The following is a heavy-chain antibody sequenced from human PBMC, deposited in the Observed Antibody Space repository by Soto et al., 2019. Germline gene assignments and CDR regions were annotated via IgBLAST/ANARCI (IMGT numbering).Heavy chain of an antibody. Sequence: GGSLRLSCAASGVTFTRYSMNWVRQAPGKGLEWVSSISSTTNYIYYGDSMKGRFTISRDNAKNSLYLEMNSLRAEDTAVYYCARESEDLTSTFDYWGEGTMVPVYS. CDR2: ISSTTNYI. CDR1: GVTFTRYS. CDR3: ARESEDLTSTFDY. V-gene: IGHV3-21*06. J-gene: IGHJ4*02.